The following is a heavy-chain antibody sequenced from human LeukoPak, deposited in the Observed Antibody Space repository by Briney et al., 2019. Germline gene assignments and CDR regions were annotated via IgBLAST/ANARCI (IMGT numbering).Heavy chain of an antibody. Sequence: GGSLRLSCAASGFTFSDYYMSWIRQAPGKGLEWVSYISSSGSTIYYADSVKGRFTISRDNAKNSLYLQMNSLRAEDTAVYYCATVDLRTVYSNNGYYFDYWGQGTLVTVSS. D-gene: IGHD6-13*01. V-gene: IGHV3-11*01. CDR1: GFTFSDYY. CDR3: ATVDLRTVYSNNGYYFDY. CDR2: ISSSGSTI. J-gene: IGHJ4*02.